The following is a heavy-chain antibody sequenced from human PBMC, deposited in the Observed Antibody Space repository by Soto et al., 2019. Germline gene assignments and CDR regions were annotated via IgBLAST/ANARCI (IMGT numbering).Heavy chain of an antibody. Sequence: SVKVSCKASGGTFSTYAISWVRQAPGQGLEWMGGIIPIFGTANYAQKFQGRVTITADESTSTAYMELRSLKSDDTAVYYCAKALTMASPNWFDPWGQGTLVTVSS. CDR1: GGTFSTYA. D-gene: IGHD3-10*01. CDR2: IIPIFGTA. J-gene: IGHJ5*02. CDR3: AKALTMASPNWFDP. V-gene: IGHV1-69*13.